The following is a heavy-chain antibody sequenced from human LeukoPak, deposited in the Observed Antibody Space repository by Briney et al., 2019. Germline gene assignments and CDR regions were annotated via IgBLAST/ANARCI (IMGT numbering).Heavy chain of an antibody. D-gene: IGHD3-3*01. CDR3: ESGVEAFPY. V-gene: IGHV3-7*01. Sequence: GGSLRLSCAASGFTFSSYWMTWVRQAPGKGLEWVANIKENGSEKYYVDAVKGRFPISRDNAKTSLYLQMHSLRPEDTAVYYCESGVEAFPYWGQGTLVTVSS. CDR1: GFTFSSYW. CDR2: IKENGSEK. J-gene: IGHJ4*02.